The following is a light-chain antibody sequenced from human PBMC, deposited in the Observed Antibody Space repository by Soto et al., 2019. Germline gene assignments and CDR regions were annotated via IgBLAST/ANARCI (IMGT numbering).Light chain of an antibody. CDR3: AAWDDRLTGGV. CDR2: STN. J-gene: IGLJ2*01. Sequence: QSVLTHPPSASETPGQRVTISCFGSSSNIGANSVNWYQHLPGTAPKVLIYSTNQRPSGVPDRFSGSKSGTSASLAISGLRSEDEADYFCAAWDDRLTGGVFGGGTKVTVL. V-gene: IGLV1-47*02. CDR1: SSNIGANS.